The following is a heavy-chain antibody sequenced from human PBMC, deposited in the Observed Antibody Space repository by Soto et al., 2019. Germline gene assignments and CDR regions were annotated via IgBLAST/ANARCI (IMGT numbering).Heavy chain of an antibody. CDR3: SMALWNLEETEFDD. V-gene: IGHV4-31*03. D-gene: IGHD3-10*01. CDR1: GDSIRSGTHY. Sequence: SETLSLTCTVSGDSIRSGTHYWSWIRQHPGKGLEWIGYIYYTGSTFYNPSLKSRVAISVDTSKNQFSLNLSSLTAADTAVYYCSMALWNLEETEFDDRGQTILVTV. CDR2: IYYTGST. J-gene: IGHJ4*02.